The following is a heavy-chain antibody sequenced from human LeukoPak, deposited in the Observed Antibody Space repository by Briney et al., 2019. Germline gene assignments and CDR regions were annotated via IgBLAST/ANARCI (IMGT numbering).Heavy chain of an antibody. J-gene: IGHJ4*02. Sequence: SETLSLTCAVSGYSISSGYYWGWIRQPPGKGLEWVGSIYHSGSTYYNPSLKSRVTISVDTSKNQFSLKLSSVTAADTAVYYCAAGLWFGDRAFDYWGQGTLDTVSS. V-gene: IGHV4-38-2*01. CDR1: GYSISSGYY. CDR2: IYHSGST. D-gene: IGHD3-10*01. CDR3: AAGLWFGDRAFDY.